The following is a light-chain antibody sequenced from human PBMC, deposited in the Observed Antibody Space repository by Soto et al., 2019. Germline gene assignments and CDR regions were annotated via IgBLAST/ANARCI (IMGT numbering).Light chain of an antibody. J-gene: IGKJ4*01. CDR2: AAS. CDR3: QKYDSGPLLP. CDR1: QGISNY. V-gene: IGKV1-27*01. Sequence: DIQMTQSPSSLSASVGDRVTITCRASQGISNYLAWYQHRPGKVPKLLIYAASTLQSGVPSRFSGSGSGTDFTLTISSLQPEDVATYYCQKYDSGPLLPFGGGTKVEIK.